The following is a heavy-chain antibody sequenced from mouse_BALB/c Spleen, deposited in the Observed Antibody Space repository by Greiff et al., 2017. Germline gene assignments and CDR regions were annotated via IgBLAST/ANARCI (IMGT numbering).Heavy chain of an antibody. J-gene: IGHJ2*01. CDR2: ISYSGST. D-gene: IGHD1-1*01. V-gene: IGHV3-8*02. Sequence: EVKLMESGPSLVKPSQTLSLTCSVTGDSITSGYWNWIRKFPGNKLEYMGYISYSGSTYYNPSLKSRISITRDTSKNQYYLQLNSVTTEDTATYYCARSHYYGSSYGVNDYWGQGTTLTVSS. CDR3: ARSHYYGSSYGVNDY. CDR1: GDSITSGY.